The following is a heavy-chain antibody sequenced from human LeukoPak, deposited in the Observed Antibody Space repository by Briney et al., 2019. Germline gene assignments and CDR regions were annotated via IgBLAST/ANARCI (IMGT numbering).Heavy chain of an antibody. CDR2: MNPNSGNT. J-gene: IGHJ5*02. V-gene: IGHV1-8*01. Sequence: ASVKVSCKASGYTFTSYDINWVRQATGQGLEWMGWMNPNSGNTGYAQKFQGRVTMTRNTSISTAYMELSSLRSEDTAVYYCARGGGSYYEEGEYNWFDPWGQGTLVTVSS. D-gene: IGHD1-26*01. CDR1: GYTFTSYD. CDR3: ARGGGSYYEEGEYNWFDP.